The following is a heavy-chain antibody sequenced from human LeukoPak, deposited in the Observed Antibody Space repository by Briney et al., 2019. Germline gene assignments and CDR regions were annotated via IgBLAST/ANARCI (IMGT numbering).Heavy chain of an antibody. CDR2: ISGSGGST. CDR3: AKIHPYYDFWSPHPI. V-gene: IGHV3-23*01. Sequence: GGSLRLSCAASGFTFSSYAMSWVRQAPGKGLGWVSAISGSGGSTYYADSVNGRFTISRDNSKNTLYLQMNSLRAEDTAVYYCAKIHPYYDFWSPHPIWGQGTLVTVSS. CDR1: GFTFSSYA. J-gene: IGHJ4*02. D-gene: IGHD3-3*01.